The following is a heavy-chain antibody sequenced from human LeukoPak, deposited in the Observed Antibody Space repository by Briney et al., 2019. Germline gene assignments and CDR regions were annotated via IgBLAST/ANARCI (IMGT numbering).Heavy chain of an antibody. CDR2: IGASGGST. CDR3: ARDLHYYVAMDV. V-gene: IGHV3-23*01. J-gene: IGHJ6*02. CDR1: GFTFSSYA. D-gene: IGHD3-10*02. Sequence: PGGSLRLSCAASGFTFSSYAMSWVRQAPGKGLEWVSAIGASGGSTDYADSVKGRFTISRDNSKNTLYLQMNSLRAEDTALYYCARDLHYYVAMDVWGQGTTVTVSS.